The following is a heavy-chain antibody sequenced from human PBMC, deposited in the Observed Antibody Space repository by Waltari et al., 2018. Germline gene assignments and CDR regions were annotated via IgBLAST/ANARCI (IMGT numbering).Heavy chain of an antibody. Sequence: EVQLVQSGAEVKKPGASLKISCKGSGYSFTSYWIGWVRPMPGKGLEWSGIIYPGDSDTRYSPSFQGQVTISADKSISTAYLQWSSLKASDTAMYYCARSIAFYTGSCWFDYWGQGTLVTVSS. CDR1: GYSFTSYW. D-gene: IGHD6-19*01. V-gene: IGHV5-51*01. CDR3: ARSIAFYTGSCWFDY. CDR2: IYPGDSDT. J-gene: IGHJ4*02.